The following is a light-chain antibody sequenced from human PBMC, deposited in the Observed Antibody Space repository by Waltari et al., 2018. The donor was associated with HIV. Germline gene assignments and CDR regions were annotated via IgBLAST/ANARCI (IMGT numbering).Light chain of an antibody. CDR3: QQYDSFPWT. CDR2: AAS. J-gene: IGKJ1*01. V-gene: IGKV1D-8*02. CDR1: QRIGTY. Sequence: AIWITQSPSFVSGSTGDRVTINCRVNQRIGTYFAWYQQKPGKDPDLIIYAASTLESGVPAKLSGSGSGTDCTLTINFLQPEDFSTYYCQQYDSFPWTFGQGTKVEIK.